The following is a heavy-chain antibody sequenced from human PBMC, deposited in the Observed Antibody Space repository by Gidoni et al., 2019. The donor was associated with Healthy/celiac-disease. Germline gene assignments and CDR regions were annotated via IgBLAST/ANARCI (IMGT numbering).Heavy chain of an antibody. CDR1: GFTFSSYA. Sequence: EVQLLESGGGLVQPGGSLRLSCAASGFTFSSYAMSWVRQAPGKGLEWVSAISGSGGSNYYADSVKGRLTISRDNYKNTLYLQMNSLRAEDTAVYYCAKGVGYCSSTSCYDGLIDYWGQGTMVTVSS. J-gene: IGHJ4*02. CDR2: ISGSGGSN. V-gene: IGHV3-23*01. D-gene: IGHD2-2*01. CDR3: AKGVGYCSSTSCYDGLIDY.